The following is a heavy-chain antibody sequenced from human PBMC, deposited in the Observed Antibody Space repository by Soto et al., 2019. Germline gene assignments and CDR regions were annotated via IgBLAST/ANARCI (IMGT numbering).Heavy chain of an antibody. CDR2: IYATGTT. V-gene: IGHV4-4*07. CDR3: VRDGTKTLRDWFDP. Sequence: PSETLSLTCTVSGASISGFYWSWIRKSAGKGLEWIGRIYATGTTDYNPSLKSRVMMSVDTSKKQFSLELRSVTAADTAVYYCVRDGTKTLRDWFDPWGQGISVTVSS. J-gene: IGHJ5*02. CDR1: GASISGFY. D-gene: IGHD1-1*01.